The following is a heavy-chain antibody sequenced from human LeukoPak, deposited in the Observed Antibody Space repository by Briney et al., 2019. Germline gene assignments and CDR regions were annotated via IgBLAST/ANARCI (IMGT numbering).Heavy chain of an antibody. V-gene: IGHV3-11*01. D-gene: IGHD3-10*01. J-gene: IGHJ4*02. CDR3: ARDHGSPRGSGFDY. CDR2: ISSGSTI. CDR1: GFTFSDYY. Sequence: GGSLRLSCAASGFTFSDYYMSWIRQAPGKGLEWVSYISSGSTIYYADSVKGRFTISRDNAKNSLYLQINSLRAEDTAVYYCARDHGSPRGSGFDYWGQGTLVTVSS.